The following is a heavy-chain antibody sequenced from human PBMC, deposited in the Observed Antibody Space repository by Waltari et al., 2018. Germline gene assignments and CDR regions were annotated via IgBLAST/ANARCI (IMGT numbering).Heavy chain of an antibody. Sequence: EVQLVESGGGLVQPGGSLRLACGASGLTFNRYWMSWVRQTPGKGLEWVANINYDGSQSYYVDSVKGRFTVSRDNAKNSVYLQMNSLRVEDTAVYYCAKSRGFEYWGQGTLITVSS. J-gene: IGHJ4*02. D-gene: IGHD2-2*01. CDR2: INYDGSQS. CDR3: AKSRGFEY. CDR1: GLTFNRYW. V-gene: IGHV3-7*01.